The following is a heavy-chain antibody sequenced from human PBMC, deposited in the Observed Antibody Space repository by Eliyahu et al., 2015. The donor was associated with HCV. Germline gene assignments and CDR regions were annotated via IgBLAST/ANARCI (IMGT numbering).Heavy chain of an antibody. D-gene: IGHD2-2*01. J-gene: IGHJ6*02. CDR3: ARAYIVVVPAAIRYYGMDV. CDR2: IDWDDDK. V-gene: IGHV2-70*15. Sequence: QVTLRESGPALVKPTQTLTLTCTFSGFSLSTNGMCVSWIRQPPGXALEWLARIDWDDDKYYSTXLKTRLTISKDTSKNQVVLTMTNMDPVDTATYYCARAYIVVVPAAIRYYGMDVWGPGTTVTVSS. CDR1: GFSLSTNGMC.